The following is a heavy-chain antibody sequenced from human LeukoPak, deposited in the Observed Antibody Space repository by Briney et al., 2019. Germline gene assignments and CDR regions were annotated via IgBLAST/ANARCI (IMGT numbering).Heavy chain of an antibody. CDR1: GGTFSSYA. CDR2: IITIFGTA. V-gene: IGHV1-69*13. Sequence: SVKVSCKASGGTFSSYAISWVRQAPGQGLEWMGGIITIFGTANYAQKFQGRVTITADESTSTAYMELSSLRSEDTAVYYCARVIMGYCSVGSCYEFDYWGQGTLVTVSS. CDR3: ARVIMGYCSVGSCYEFDY. D-gene: IGHD2-15*01. J-gene: IGHJ4*02.